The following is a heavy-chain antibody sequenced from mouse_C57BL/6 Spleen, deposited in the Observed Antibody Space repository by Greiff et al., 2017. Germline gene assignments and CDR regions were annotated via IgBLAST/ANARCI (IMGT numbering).Heavy chain of an antibody. CDR2: INPNNGGT. Sequence: EVQLQQSGPELVKPGASVKMSCKASGYTFTDYNMHWVKQSHGKSLEWLGYINPNNGGTSYNQKFTGTATLTVNKSSSTAYMVLRSLTSEDSAVKYCARIDYDVKAMDYWGQGTSVTVSS. CDR3: ARIDYDVKAMDY. J-gene: IGHJ4*01. V-gene: IGHV1-22*01. D-gene: IGHD2-4*01. CDR1: GYTFTDYN.